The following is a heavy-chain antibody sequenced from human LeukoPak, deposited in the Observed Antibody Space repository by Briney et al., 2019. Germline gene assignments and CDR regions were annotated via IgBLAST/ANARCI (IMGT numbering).Heavy chain of an antibody. CDR2: ISYDGSNK. J-gene: IGHJ4*02. CDR3: AKDRPPRQQLLTLFDY. V-gene: IGHV3-30*18. CDR1: GFTFSSYG. D-gene: IGHD6-13*01. Sequence: GGSLGLSCAASGFTFSSYGMHWVRQAPGKGLEWVAVISYDGSNKYYADSVKGRFTISRDNSKNTLYLQMNSLRAEDTAVYYCAKDRPPRQQLLTLFDYWGQGTLVTVSS.